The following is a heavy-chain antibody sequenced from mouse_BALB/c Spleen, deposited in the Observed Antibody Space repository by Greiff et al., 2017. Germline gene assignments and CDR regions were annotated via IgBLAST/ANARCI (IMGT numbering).Heavy chain of an antibody. Sequence: VQLVESGAELVRPGVSVKISCKGSGYTFTDYAMHWVKQSHAKSLEWIGVISTYYGDASYNQKFKGKATMTVDKSSSTAYMELARLTSEDSAIYYCARGVLRTAMDYWGQGTSVTVSS. CDR1: GYTFTDYA. CDR3: ARGVLRTAMDY. D-gene: IGHD1-1*01. V-gene: IGHV1S137*01. CDR2: ISTYYGDA. J-gene: IGHJ4*01.